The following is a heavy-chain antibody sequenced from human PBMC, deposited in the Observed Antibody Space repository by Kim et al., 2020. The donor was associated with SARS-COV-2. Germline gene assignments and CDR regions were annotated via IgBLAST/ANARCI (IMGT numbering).Heavy chain of an antibody. CDR1: GGSFSDHY. D-gene: IGHD3-10*01. CDR3: ARGRRGLTLWQAY. Sequence: SETLSLTCAVYGGSFSDHYWSWIRQPPGKGLEWIGDINHSGSTNYNPSLKSRVPISVDTSKNQFFLKLSSVTAADTAVYYCARGRRGLTLWQAYWGQGTL. J-gene: IGHJ4*02. V-gene: IGHV4-34*01. CDR2: INHSGST.